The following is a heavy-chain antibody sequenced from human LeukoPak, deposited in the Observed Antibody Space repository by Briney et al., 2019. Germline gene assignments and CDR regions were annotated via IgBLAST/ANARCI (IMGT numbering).Heavy chain of an antibody. J-gene: IGHJ6*02. D-gene: IGHD5-18*01. Sequence: GASVKVSCKASGYTFTDYGLSWVRQAPGQGLEWMGWINAYNGNTNYAQKLQGRVTMTTDTSTSTAYMELRSLRSDDTAVYYCARNKPPRVDTGMVTRGYVGMDVWGQGTTVTVSS. CDR1: GYTFTDYG. V-gene: IGHV1-18*01. CDR3: ARNKPPRVDTGMVTRGYVGMDV. CDR2: INAYNGNT.